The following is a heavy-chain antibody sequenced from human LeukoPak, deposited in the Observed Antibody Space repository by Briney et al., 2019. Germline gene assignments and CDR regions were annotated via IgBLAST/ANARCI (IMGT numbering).Heavy chain of an antibody. CDR1: GFTFSSYA. CDR2: ISGSGGST. V-gene: IGHV3-23*01. D-gene: IGHD1-26*01. J-gene: IGHJ4*02. CDR3: AKDGGSYYVASPAYFDY. Sequence: GGSLRLSCAASGFTFSSYAMSWVRQAPGKGLEWVSAISGSGGSTYYADSVKGRFTISRDNSKNTLYLQMNSLRAEDTAVYYCAKDGGSYYVASPAYFDYWGQGTLVTASS.